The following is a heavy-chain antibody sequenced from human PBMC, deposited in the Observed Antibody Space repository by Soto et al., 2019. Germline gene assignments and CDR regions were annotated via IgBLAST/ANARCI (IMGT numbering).Heavy chain of an antibody. Sequence: QVQLQESGPGLVKPSETLSLTCTVSGGSISSYYWSWIRQPAGKGLEWIGRIYTSGSTNYNPSLKSRVTMLVDTSKNQFSLKLSSVTAADTAVYYCARVLGIAARPRYYYYYGMDVWGQGTTVTVSS. CDR2: IYTSGST. CDR1: GGSISSYY. V-gene: IGHV4-4*07. D-gene: IGHD6-6*01. CDR3: ARVLGIAARPRYYYYYGMDV. J-gene: IGHJ6*02.